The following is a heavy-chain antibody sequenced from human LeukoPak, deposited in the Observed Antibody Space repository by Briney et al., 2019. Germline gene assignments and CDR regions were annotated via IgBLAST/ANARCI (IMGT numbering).Heavy chain of an antibody. Sequence: SETLSLTCTVSGGSISSSSYYWGWIRQPPGKGLEWLGSIYYSGSTYYNPSLKSRVTISVDTSKNQFSLKLSSVTAADTAVYYCARTGGPTYSSSWFFWGQGTVVTVSS. CDR3: ARTGGPTYSSSWFF. V-gene: IGHV4-39*07. CDR1: GGSISSSSYY. D-gene: IGHD6-13*01. J-gene: IGHJ3*01. CDR2: IYYSGST.